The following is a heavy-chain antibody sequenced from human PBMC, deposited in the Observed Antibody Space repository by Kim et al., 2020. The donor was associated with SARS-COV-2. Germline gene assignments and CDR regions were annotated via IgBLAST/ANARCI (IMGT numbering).Heavy chain of an antibody. CDR2: IYYSGST. J-gene: IGHJ6*02. CDR3: ARHGGDGYNSYYYGMDV. D-gene: IGHD5-12*01. CDR1: GGSISSSSYY. V-gene: IGHV4-39*01. Sequence: SETLSLTCTVSGGSISSSSYYWGWIRQPPGKGLEWIGSIYYSGSTYYNPSLKSRVTISVDTSKNQFSLKLSSVTAADTAVNYCARHGGDGYNSYYYGMDVWGQGTTVTVSS.